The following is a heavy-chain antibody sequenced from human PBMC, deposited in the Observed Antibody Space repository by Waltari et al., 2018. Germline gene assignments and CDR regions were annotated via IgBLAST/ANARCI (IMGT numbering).Heavy chain of an antibody. CDR3: ARGHYDSSGYYLSYYYGLDV. CDR1: GFTFNTYW. J-gene: IGHJ6*02. CDR2: INPHGTST. D-gene: IGHD3-22*01. V-gene: IGHV3-74*02. Sequence: EVQLVESGGDLVQPGGSLRLSCAGSGFTFNTYWLHWARQVPGKGLVWVSRINPHGTSTNYADSVKGRFTISRDNAKNTLYLQMNSLRAEDTAVYYCARGHYDSSGYYLSYYYGLDVWGQGTTVTVSS.